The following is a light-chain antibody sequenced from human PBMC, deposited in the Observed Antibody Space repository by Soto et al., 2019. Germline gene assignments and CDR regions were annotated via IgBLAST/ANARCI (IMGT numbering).Light chain of an antibody. CDR1: QSVSGN. J-gene: IGKJ3*01. V-gene: IGKV3-15*01. Sequence: EIVMTQSPATLSVSPGERATLSCRASQSVSGNLAWYQQKPGQAPRLLIYGASTRATGIPARFSGSGSGTDFTLTISSLQSEDFALYYCQQYNNWPPVFGPGTKVDIK. CDR2: GAS. CDR3: QQYNNWPPV.